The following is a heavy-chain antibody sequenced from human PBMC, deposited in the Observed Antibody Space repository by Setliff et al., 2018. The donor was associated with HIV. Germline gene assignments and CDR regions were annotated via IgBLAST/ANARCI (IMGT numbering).Heavy chain of an antibody. D-gene: IGHD2-15*01. Sequence: PSETLSLTCTVSGDSISTDYWTWIRQPPGKGLEWIAYIYISGTTNYNPSLKSRVTISLDTSRNQFSLKLGSVAAADTAMYYCAREHCSGGSCNGFDIWGQGTMVTVS. CDR3: AREHCSGGSCNGFDI. CDR1: GDSISTDY. J-gene: IGHJ3*02. V-gene: IGHV4-4*09. CDR2: IYISGTT.